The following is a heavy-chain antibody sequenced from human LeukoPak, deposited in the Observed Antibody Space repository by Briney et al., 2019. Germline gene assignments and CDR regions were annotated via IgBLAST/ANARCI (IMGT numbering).Heavy chain of an antibody. CDR1: GGSFSGYY. J-gene: IGHJ4*02. Sequence: SETLPLTCAVYGGSFSGYYWSWIRQPPGKGLEWIGEINHSGSTNYNPSLKSRVTISVDTSKNQFSLKLSSVTAADTAVYYCARRFGVVIHYFDYWGQGTLVTVSS. CDR3: ARRFGVVIHYFDY. V-gene: IGHV4-34*01. D-gene: IGHD3-3*01. CDR2: INHSGST.